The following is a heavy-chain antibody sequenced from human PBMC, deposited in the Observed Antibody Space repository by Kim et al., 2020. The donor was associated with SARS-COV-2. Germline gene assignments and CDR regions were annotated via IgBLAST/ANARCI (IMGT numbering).Heavy chain of an antibody. CDR3: ARDSIYYYDSSGSSYYYYGMAV. CDR1: GFTFSSYW. Sequence: GGSLRLSCAASGFTFSSYWMSWVRQAPGKGLEWVANIKQDGSEKYYVDSVKGRFTISRDNAKNSLYLQMNSLRAEDTAVYYCARDSIYYYDSSGSSYYYYGMAVWGQGTTVAVSS. D-gene: IGHD3-22*01. CDR2: IKQDGSEK. V-gene: IGHV3-7*03. J-gene: IGHJ6*02.